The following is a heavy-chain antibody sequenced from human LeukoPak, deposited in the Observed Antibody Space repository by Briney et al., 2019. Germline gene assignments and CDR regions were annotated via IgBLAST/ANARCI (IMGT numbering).Heavy chain of an antibody. D-gene: IGHD5-24*01. CDR1: GYTFTSYG. CDR3: SAIEMATITDDY. V-gene: IGHV1-2*02. J-gene: IGHJ4*02. CDR2: INPNSGGT. Sequence: ASVKVSCKASGYTFTSYGISWVRQAPGQGLEWMGWINPNSGGTNYAQKFQGRVTMTRDTSISTAYMELSRLRSDDTAVYYCSAIEMATITDDYWGQGTLVTVSS.